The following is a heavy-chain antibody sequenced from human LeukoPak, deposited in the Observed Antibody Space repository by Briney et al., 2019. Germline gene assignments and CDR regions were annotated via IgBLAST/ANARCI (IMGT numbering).Heavy chain of an antibody. J-gene: IGHJ1*01. CDR1: GFTFSNYS. D-gene: IGHD6-19*01. V-gene: IGHV3-48*04. CDR3: AKGLLAVAGTSFQH. Sequence: GGSLRLSCAASGFTFSNYSMNWVRQAPGKGLEWVSYITSSSSTIYYADSVKGRFTISRDNAKNSLYLQMNSLRAEDTALYYCAKGLLAVAGTSFQHWGQGTLVTVSS. CDR2: ITSSSSTI.